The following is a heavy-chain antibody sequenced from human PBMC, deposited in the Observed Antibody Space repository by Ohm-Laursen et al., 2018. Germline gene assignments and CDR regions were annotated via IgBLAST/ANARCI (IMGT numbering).Heavy chain of an antibody. J-gene: IGHJ4*02. Sequence: GASVKVSCKASGYTFTGYYMHWVRQAPGQGLEWMGWINPNSGGTNYAQKFQGRVTMTRDTSISTAYMELSRLRSDDTAVYYCATNSGSYSTLLLPKYYFDYWGQGTLVTVSS. CDR1: GYTFTGYY. CDR2: INPNSGGT. D-gene: IGHD1-26*01. CDR3: ATNSGSYSTLLLPKYYFDY. V-gene: IGHV1-2*02.